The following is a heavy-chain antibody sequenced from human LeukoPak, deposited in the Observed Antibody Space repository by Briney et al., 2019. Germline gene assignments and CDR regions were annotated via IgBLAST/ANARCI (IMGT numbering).Heavy chain of an antibody. V-gene: IGHV4-61*02. Sequence: PSQTLSLTCTVSGGSISSGTYYWRWIRQPAGKGLEWIGRIFTSGSTNYNPSLKSRDTISLDTSKNQVSLKLSSVTAADTAVYYCAREVYSNSSPTRGAFDIWGQGTMVTVSS. CDR1: GGSISSGTYY. CDR2: IFTSGST. D-gene: IGHD6-6*01. J-gene: IGHJ3*02. CDR3: AREVYSNSSPTRGAFDI.